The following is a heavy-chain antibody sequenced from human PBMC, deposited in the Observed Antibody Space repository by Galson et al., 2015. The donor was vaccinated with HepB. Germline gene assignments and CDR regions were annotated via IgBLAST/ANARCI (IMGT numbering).Heavy chain of an antibody. J-gene: IGHJ4*02. Sequence: LRLSCAASGFTFSNYNMNWFRQTPGKGLEWVSYISSSGRGYIFYADSVKGRFTVSRDDAKNSLYLEMNSLRNEDTAVYYCARDKPNWGADYWGQGTLVTVSS. CDR1: GFTFSNYN. CDR3: ARDKPNWGADY. D-gene: IGHD7-27*01. CDR2: ISSSGRGYI. V-gene: IGHV3-48*02.